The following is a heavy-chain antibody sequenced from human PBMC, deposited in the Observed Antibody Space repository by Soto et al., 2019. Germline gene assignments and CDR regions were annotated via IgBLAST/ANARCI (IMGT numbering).Heavy chain of an antibody. J-gene: IGHJ6*02. Sequence: PSETLSLTCTVSGGSISSGDYYWSWIRQPPGKGLEWIGYIYYSGSTYYNPSLKSRVTISVDTSKNQFSLKLSSVTAADTAVYYCGRYDFRNYGMDVWGQGTTVTVSS. CDR3: GRYDFRNYGMDV. CDR2: IYYSGST. V-gene: IGHV4-30-4*01. CDR1: GGSISSGDYY. D-gene: IGHD3-3*01.